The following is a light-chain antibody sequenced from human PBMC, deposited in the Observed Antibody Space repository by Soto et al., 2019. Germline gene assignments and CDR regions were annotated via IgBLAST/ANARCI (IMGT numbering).Light chain of an antibody. CDR3: QQYGRSRPYT. V-gene: IGKV3-20*01. Sequence: EFVLTQSPGTLSLSPGERATLSCRASQTVSSRYLAWYQQKPGQAPRLLIYGASSRATGIPDRFSGSGSGTDFTLTISRLEPEDFAVYHCQQYGRSRPYTFGQGTKLEIK. CDR1: QTVSSRY. J-gene: IGKJ2*01. CDR2: GAS.